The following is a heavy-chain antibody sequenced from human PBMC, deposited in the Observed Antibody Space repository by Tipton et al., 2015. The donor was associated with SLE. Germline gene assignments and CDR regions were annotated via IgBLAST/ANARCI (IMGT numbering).Heavy chain of an antibody. Sequence: SLRLSCAASGFTFSTHSMNWVRQAPGKGLEWVSSISSSGTYIHYADSVSGRFTISRDNSKNTLYLQMNSLRAEDTAVYYCVRGTTMLYDYWGQGTLVTVSS. CDR1: GFTFSTHS. CDR3: VRGTTMLYDY. D-gene: IGHD1-1*01. CDR2: ISSSGTYI. V-gene: IGHV3-21*01. J-gene: IGHJ4*02.